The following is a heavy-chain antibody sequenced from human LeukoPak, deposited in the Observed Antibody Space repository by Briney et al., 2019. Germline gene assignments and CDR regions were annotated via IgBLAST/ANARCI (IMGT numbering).Heavy chain of an antibody. J-gene: IGHJ3*02. CDR3: AIDLGTRSVHDGFDT. CDR2: LRFDGTNE. CDR1: GFTFSNYG. V-gene: IGHV3-30*02. D-gene: IGHD1-1*01. Sequence: GGSLRLSCTASGFTFSNYGMHWVRQAPGEGLEWVAFLRFDGTNEQYLDSVKGRFAISRDNSKKTLSLQMNSLRAEDTAVFYCAIDLGTRSVHDGFDTWGQGTM.